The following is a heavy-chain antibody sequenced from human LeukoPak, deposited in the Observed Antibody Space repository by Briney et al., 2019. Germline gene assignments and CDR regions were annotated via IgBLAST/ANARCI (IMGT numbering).Heavy chain of an antibody. CDR2: ISSSGSTI. V-gene: IGHV3-11*01. D-gene: IGHD6-19*01. Sequence: GGSLRLSCAASGFTFSDYYMSWIRQAPGKGLEWVSYISSSGSTIYYADSVKGRFTISRDNAKNSLYLQMNSLKTEDTAVYYCTTDTYSSGWYSTDAFDIWGQGTMVTVSS. J-gene: IGHJ3*02. CDR1: GFTFSDYY. CDR3: TTDTYSSGWYSTDAFDI.